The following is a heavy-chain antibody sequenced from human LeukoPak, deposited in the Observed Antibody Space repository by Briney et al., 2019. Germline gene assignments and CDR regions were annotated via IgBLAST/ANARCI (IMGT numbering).Heavy chain of an antibody. Sequence: PWETLSLTCAVYGGSFSGYYWSWIRQPPGKGLEWIGEINHSGSTNYNPSLKSRVTISVDTSKNQFSLKLSSVTAADTAVYYCARGPRGYSYGPFDYWGQGTLVPVSS. CDR3: ARGPRGYSYGPFDY. CDR2: INHSGST. V-gene: IGHV4-34*01. CDR1: GGSFSGYY. D-gene: IGHD5-18*01. J-gene: IGHJ4*02.